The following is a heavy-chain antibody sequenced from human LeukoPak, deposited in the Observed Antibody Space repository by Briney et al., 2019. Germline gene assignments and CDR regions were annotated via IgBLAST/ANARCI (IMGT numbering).Heavy chain of an antibody. CDR1: GYSISSGYY. V-gene: IGHV4-38-2*02. CDR3: ARGDDYYDSSGYYYFDY. CDR2: IYHSGSN. J-gene: IGHJ4*02. D-gene: IGHD3-22*01. Sequence: SETLSVTCTVSGYSISSGYYWGWIRQPPGKGLEWIGSIYHSGSNYYNPSLRSRVTISVDTSKNQFSLKLSSVTAADTAVYYCARGDDYYDSSGYYYFDYWGQGTLVTVSS.